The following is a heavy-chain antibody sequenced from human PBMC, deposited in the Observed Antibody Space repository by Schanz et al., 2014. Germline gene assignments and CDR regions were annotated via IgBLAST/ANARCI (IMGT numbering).Heavy chain of an antibody. CDR1: GFTFSSYG. D-gene: IGHD3-10*01. Sequence: VQLVESGGGVVQPGRSLRLSCAASGFTFSSYGMHWVRQAPGKGLEWVANIKQDGSEKYYVDAVKGRFTISRDNAKNSMYLHMKSLRGEDTAVYYCARANYRRKINFDYWGRGTLXTVSS. CDR3: ARANYRRKINFDY. V-gene: IGHV3-7*02. CDR2: IKQDGSEK. J-gene: IGHJ4*02.